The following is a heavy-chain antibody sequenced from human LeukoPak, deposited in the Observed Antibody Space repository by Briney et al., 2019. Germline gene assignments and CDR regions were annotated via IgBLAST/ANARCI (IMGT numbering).Heavy chain of an antibody. J-gene: IGHJ3*02. CDR2: ISAYNGNT. V-gene: IGHV1-18*01. CDR1: GYTFTSYG. D-gene: IGHD6-19*01. Sequence: ASVKVSCKASGYTFTSYGISWVRQAPGQGLEWMGWISAYNGNTNYAQKLQGRVTMTTDTSTSTAYMELRSRRSDDTAVYYCARGEQWLKRGAFDIWGQGTMVTVSS. CDR3: ARGEQWLKRGAFDI.